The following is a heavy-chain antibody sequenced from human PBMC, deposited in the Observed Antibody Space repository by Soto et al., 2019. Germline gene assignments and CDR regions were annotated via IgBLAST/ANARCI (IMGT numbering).Heavy chain of an antibody. J-gene: IGHJ4*01. V-gene: IGHV3-23*01. D-gene: IGHD2-15*01. CDR1: GFTFSSYA. CDR3: AKVDSPLNIVVVVAATVDY. CDR2: ISGSGGST. Sequence: GGSLRLSCAASGFTFSSYAMSWVRQAPGKGLEWVSAISGSGGSTYYADSVKGRFTISRDNSKNTLYLQMNSLRAEDTAVYYCAKVDSPLNIVVVVAATVDYWGHGTLVTVSS.